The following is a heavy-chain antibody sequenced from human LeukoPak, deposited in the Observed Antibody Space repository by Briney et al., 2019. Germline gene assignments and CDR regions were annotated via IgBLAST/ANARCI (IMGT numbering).Heavy chain of an antibody. CDR1: GYTLTELS. D-gene: IGHD6-13*01. CDR2: FDPEDGET. J-gene: IGHJ6*02. Sequence: GASVKVSCKLSGYTLTELSMHWVRQAPGKGLEWMGGFDPEDGETIYAQKFQGRVTMTEDTSTDTAYMELSSLRSEDTAVYYCATDRRQLVQKSNYYYYGMDVWGQGTTVTVSS. V-gene: IGHV1-24*01. CDR3: ATDRRQLVQKSNYYYYGMDV.